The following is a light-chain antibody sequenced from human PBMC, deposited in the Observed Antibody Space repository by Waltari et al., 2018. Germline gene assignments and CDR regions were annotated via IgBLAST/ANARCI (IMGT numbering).Light chain of an antibody. V-gene: IGLV2-14*01. CDR3: SSYTGRVYV. J-gene: IGLJ1*01. CDR2: EVN. Sequence: QSALTPPASVSGSPVQSITLPCTGTSSALRRHNAVSWYQQHPGKGPKLIIYEVNTRPSGVSNRVSGSKSGNTASLTISGLQTEDEADYYCSSYTGRVYVFGTGTKVTVL. CDR1: SSALRRHNA.